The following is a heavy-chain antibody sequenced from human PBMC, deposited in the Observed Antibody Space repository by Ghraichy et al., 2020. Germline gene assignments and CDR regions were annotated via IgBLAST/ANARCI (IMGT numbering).Heavy chain of an antibody. J-gene: IGHJ4*02. CDR3: ARRQAGGGLAYVDYFDS. Sequence: SETLSLTCAVSGGSITNNYWTWIRQSPEKGLEWIGYIFSSGDTNYNPSLRSRLTLSIDTSKNQFSLHLNSVTAADTAVYYCARRQAGGGLAYVDYFDSWGQGSLVTVSS. D-gene: IGHD3-10*02. CDR2: IFSSGDT. V-gene: IGHV4-59*08. CDR1: GGSITNNY.